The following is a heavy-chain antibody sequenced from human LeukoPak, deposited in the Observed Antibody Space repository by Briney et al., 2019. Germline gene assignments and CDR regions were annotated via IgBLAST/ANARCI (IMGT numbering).Heavy chain of an antibody. CDR2: ISGSGGST. D-gene: IGHD6-13*01. CDR3: ARGPRYSFY. CDR1: GFTVSNNY. Sequence: GSLRLSCAASGFTVSNNYMSWVRQAPGKGLEWVSVISGSGGSTYYADSVKGRFTISRDNSKNTLYLQVNTLRDEDTAVYYCARGPRYSFYWGQGTLVTVSS. V-gene: IGHV3-23*01. J-gene: IGHJ4*02.